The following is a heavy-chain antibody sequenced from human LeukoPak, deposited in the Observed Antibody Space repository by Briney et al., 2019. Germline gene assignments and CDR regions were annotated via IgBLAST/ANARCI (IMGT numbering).Heavy chain of an antibody. CDR3: ARLQSAVAGKDYYYYYGMDV. Sequence: PSETLSLTCTVSGGSISSYYWSWIRQPPGKGLEWIGYIYYSGSTNYNPSLKSRVTISVDTSKNQFSLKLSSVTAADTAVYYCARLQSAVAGKDYYYYYGMDVWGQGTTVTVSS. CDR2: IYYSGST. D-gene: IGHD6-19*01. CDR1: GGSISSYY. J-gene: IGHJ6*02. V-gene: IGHV4-59*08.